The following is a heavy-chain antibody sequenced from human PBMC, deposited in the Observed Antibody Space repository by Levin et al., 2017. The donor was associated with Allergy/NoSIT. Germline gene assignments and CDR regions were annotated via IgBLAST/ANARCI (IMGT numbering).Heavy chain of an antibody. D-gene: IGHD3-10*01. Sequence: GESLKISCKASGYTFTSYDINWVRQATGQGLEWMGWMNPNSGNTGYAQKFQGRVTMTRNTSISTAYMELSSLRSEDTAVYYCVWIGGGNSAFDIWGQGTMVTVSS. CDR1: GYTFTSYD. J-gene: IGHJ3*02. CDR3: VWIGGGNSAFDI. CDR2: MNPNSGNT. V-gene: IGHV1-8*01.